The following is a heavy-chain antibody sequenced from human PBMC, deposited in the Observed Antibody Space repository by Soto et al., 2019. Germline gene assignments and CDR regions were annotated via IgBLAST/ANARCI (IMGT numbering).Heavy chain of an antibody. CDR2: IYYSGST. CDR3: AREVRAAAGTLYFDY. J-gene: IGHJ4*02. D-gene: IGHD6-13*01. CDR1: GGSISRYY. Sequence: SETLSLTRTVSGGSISRYYWSWIRQPPGKGLEWIGYIYYSGSTNYNPSLKSRVTISVDTSKNQFSLKLSSVTAADTAVYYCAREVRAAAGTLYFDYWGQGTLVTVSS. V-gene: IGHV4-59*01.